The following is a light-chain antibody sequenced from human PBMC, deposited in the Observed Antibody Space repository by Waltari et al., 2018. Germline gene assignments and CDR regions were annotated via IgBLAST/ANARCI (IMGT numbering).Light chain of an antibody. J-gene: IGKJ1*01. CDR2: GAS. V-gene: IGKV3-15*01. Sequence: EIVMTQSPATLSVSPGERATLSCRASQSVSNNLAWYQQKPGQAPRLLMYGASIRATGIPDRCSGSGSGTEFTLTISSLQSEDFAVYYCQQYNNWWTFCQGTKVAIK. CDR3: QQYNNWWT. CDR1: QSVSNN.